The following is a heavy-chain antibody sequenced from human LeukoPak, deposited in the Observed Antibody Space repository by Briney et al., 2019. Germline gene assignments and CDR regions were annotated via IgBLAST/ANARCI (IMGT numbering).Heavy chain of an antibody. V-gene: IGHV1-24*01. CDR2: FDPEDGET. CDR3: TLAAADGNHLFDP. CDR1: GYTLTELS. J-gene: IGHJ5*02. D-gene: IGHD6-13*01. Sequence: ASVKVSCKVSGYTLTELSLHWVRQAPGKGLEWMGGFDPEDGETIYAQKFQGRVTMTEDTSTDTAYMELSSLRSEDTAVYYCTLAAADGNHLFDPWGQGTLVTVSS.